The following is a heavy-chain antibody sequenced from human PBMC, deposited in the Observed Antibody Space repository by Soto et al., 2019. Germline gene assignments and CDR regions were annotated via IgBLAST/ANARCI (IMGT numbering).Heavy chain of an antibody. J-gene: IGHJ5*02. V-gene: IGHV1-18*01. CDR2: ISAYNGNT. Sequence: ASVKVSCKASGYTFTSYGISWVRQAPGQGLEWMGWISAYNGNTNYAQKLQGRVTMTTDTSTSTAYMELRSLRSDDTTVYYCARSRGDSSGYYVNWFDPWGQGTLVTVSS. CDR1: GYTFTSYG. D-gene: IGHD3-22*01. CDR3: ARSRGDSSGYYVNWFDP.